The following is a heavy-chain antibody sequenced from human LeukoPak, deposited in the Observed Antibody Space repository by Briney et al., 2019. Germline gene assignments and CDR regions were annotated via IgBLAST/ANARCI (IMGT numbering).Heavy chain of an antibody. D-gene: IGHD5-18*01. CDR1: GFTFSSYG. V-gene: IGHV3-30*02. Sequence: GGSLRLSCAASGFTFSSYGMHWVRQAPGKGLEWVAFIRYDGSNKYYADPVKGRFTISRDNSKNTLYLQMNSLRAEDTAVYYCAKGSGYSYGYDYFDYWGQGTLVTVSS. CDR2: IRYDGSNK. J-gene: IGHJ4*02. CDR3: AKGSGYSYGYDYFDY.